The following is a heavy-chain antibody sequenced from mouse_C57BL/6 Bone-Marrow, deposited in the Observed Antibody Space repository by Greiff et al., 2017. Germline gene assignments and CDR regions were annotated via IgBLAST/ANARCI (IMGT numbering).Heavy chain of an antibody. V-gene: IGHV1-55*01. J-gene: IGHJ3*01. CDR2: IYPGSGST. CDR3: ARETITTVVPFAY. Sequence: QVQLQQPGAELVKPGASAKMSCKASGYTFTSYWITWVKQRPGQGLEWIGDIYPGSGSTNYNEKFKSKATLTVDTSSSTAYMQLSSLTSEDSAVYYCARETITTVVPFAYWGQGTLVTVSA. CDR1: GYTFTSYW. D-gene: IGHD1-1*01.